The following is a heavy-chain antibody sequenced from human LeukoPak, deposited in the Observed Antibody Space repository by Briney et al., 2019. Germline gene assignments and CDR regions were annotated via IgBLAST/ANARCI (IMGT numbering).Heavy chain of an antibody. J-gene: IGHJ4*02. CDR3: ARRYDFWSGYFYYFDY. D-gene: IGHD3-3*01. V-gene: IGHV4-39*01. CDR2: IYYSGST. Sequence: SETLSLTCTVSGGSISSSSYYWGRIRQPPGKGLEWIGSIYYSGSTYYNPSLKSRVTISVDTSKNQFSLKLSSVTAADTAVYYCARRYDFWSGYFYYFDYWGQGTLVTVSS. CDR1: GGSISSSSYY.